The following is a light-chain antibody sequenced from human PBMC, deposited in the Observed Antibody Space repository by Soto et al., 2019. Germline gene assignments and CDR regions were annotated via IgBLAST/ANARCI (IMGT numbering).Light chain of an antibody. J-gene: IGLJ1*01. CDR3: CSYTSGTSV. CDR2: GDS. CDR1: GSNIGAGYD. V-gene: IGLV1-40*01. Sequence: QSVLTQPPSVSGAPGQRVTISCTGSGSNIGAGYDVHWYQHRPGTAPKLLVFGDSHRPSGVPDRFSGSKSGNTASLTISGLQAEDEADYYCCSYTSGTSVFGTGTKLTVL.